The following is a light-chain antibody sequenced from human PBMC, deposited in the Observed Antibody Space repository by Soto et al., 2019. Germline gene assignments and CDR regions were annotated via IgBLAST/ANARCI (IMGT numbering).Light chain of an antibody. J-gene: IGKJ4*01. V-gene: IGKV1-8*01. CDR3: QQYYSYPRT. Sequence: AIRMTQSPSSLSASTGDRVTITCRASQGISSYLAWYQQKPGKAPKLLIYAASTLQSGVPSRFSGSGSGTDLTLTISCLQAEDFATYSCQQYYSYPRTFGGGTKVEIK. CDR1: QGISSY. CDR2: AAS.